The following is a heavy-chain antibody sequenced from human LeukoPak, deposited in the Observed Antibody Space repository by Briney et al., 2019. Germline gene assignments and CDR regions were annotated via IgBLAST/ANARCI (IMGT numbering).Heavy chain of an antibody. V-gene: IGHV3-23*01. CDR1: GFTFSSYA. Sequence: GRSLRLSCAASGFTFSSYAMSWVRQAPGKGLEWVSAISGSGGSTYYADSVKGRFTISRDNSKNTLYLQMNSLRAEDTAVYYCAKDGRRVFGYSYGAEYSQHWGQGTLVTVSS. J-gene: IGHJ1*01. D-gene: IGHD5-18*01. CDR2: ISGSGGST. CDR3: AKDGRRVFGYSYGAEYSQH.